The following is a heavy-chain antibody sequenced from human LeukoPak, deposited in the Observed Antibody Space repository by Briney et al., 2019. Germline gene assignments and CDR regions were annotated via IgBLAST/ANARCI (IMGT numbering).Heavy chain of an antibody. CDR2: ISNSGTFI. D-gene: IGHD2-2*02. CDR3: ARAVVPAAIEEAFDI. J-gene: IGHJ3*02. Sequence: GGSLRLSCAASGFTFKTYTMVWVRQAPGKGLEWVSSISNSGTFIYYADSLKGRFTISRDDAKNSLYLQMSSLRADDTAVYYCARAVVPAAIEEAFDIWGQGTMVTVSS. V-gene: IGHV3-21*01. CDR1: GFTFKTYT.